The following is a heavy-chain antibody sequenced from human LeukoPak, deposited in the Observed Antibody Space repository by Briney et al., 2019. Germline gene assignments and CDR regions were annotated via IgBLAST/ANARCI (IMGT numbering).Heavy chain of an antibody. CDR3: AKVDGGSSRRDWYFDL. D-gene: IGHD6-6*01. J-gene: IGHJ2*01. V-gene: IGHV3-43D*04. Sequence: GGSLRLSCAASGFTFSSYAMSWVRQAPGKGLEWVSLISWDGGSTYYADSVEGRFTISRDNSKNSLYLQMNSLRAEDTALYYCAKVDGGSSRRDWYFDLWGRGTLVTVSS. CDR2: ISWDGGST. CDR1: GFTFSSYA.